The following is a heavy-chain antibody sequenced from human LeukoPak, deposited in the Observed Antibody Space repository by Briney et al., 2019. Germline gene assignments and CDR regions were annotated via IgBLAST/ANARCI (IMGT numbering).Heavy chain of an antibody. Sequence: PGGSLRLSCAASGFTFSSYEMNWVRQAPGKGLEWVSYISSNGGTIYYADSVKGRFTISRDNAKNSLYLQMNSLRAEDTAVYYCAREKRYNWFDPWGQGTLVTVSS. CDR3: AREKRYNWFDP. CDR2: ISSNGGTI. V-gene: IGHV3-48*03. J-gene: IGHJ5*02. CDR1: GFTFSSYE.